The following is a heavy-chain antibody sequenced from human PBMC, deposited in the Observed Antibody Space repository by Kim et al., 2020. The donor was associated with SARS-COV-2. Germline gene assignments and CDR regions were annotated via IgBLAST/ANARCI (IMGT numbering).Heavy chain of an antibody. CDR2: INPNSGGT. CDR1: GYTFIGYY. D-gene: IGHD3-10*01. CDR3: ARDYYGSGSYINFPFEP. V-gene: IGHV1-2*06. J-gene: IGHJ5*02. Sequence: ASVKVSCKASGYTFIGYYMHWVRQAPGQGLEWMGRINPNSGGTNYAQKFQGRVTMTRDTSISTAYMELSRLRSDDTAVYYCARDYYGSGSYINFPFEPWGQGTLVTVSS.